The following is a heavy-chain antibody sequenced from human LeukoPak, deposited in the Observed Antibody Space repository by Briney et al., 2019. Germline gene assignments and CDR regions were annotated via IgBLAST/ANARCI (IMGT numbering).Heavy chain of an antibody. Sequence: GGSLRLSCAASGFTFSSYGMHWVRQAPGKGLEWVAFIRYDGSNKYYADSVKGRFTISRDNSKSTLYIQMNSLRAEDTAVYYCARAKPKNMVRGLIMRRESRHYFDYWGQGTLVTVSS. V-gene: IGHV3-30*02. D-gene: IGHD3-10*01. J-gene: IGHJ4*02. CDR3: ARAKPKNMVRGLIMRRESRHYFDY. CDR2: IRYDGSNK. CDR1: GFTFSSYG.